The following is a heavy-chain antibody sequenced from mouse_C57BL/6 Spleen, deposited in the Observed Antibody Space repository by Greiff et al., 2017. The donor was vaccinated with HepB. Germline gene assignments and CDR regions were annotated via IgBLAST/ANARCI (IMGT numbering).Heavy chain of an antibody. V-gene: IGHV5-6*01. CDR3: ARRSGTDFAY. CDR2: ISSGGSYT. J-gene: IGHJ3*01. CDR1: GFTFSSYG. D-gene: IGHD4-1*01. Sequence: EVQGVESGGDLVKPGGSLKLSCAASGFTFSSYGMSWVRQTPDKRLEWVATISSGGSYTYYPDSVKGRFTISRDNAKNTLYLQMSSLKSEDTAMYYCARRSGTDFAYWGQGTLVTVSA.